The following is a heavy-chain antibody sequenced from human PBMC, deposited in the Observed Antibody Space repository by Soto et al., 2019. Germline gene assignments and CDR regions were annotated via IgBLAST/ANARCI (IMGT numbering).Heavy chain of an antibody. D-gene: IGHD3-22*01. V-gene: IGHV3-33*01. Sequence: GGSLRLSCAASGFTFSSYGMHWVRQAPGKGQEWVAIIWYDGNDKYYEDSVKGRFTISRDNSKNTLYLQMNSLRAEDTAVYYCARDYDSSGYPRYYFDYWGQGTLVTVSS. CDR3: ARDYDSSGYPRYYFDY. CDR1: GFTFSSYG. J-gene: IGHJ4*02. CDR2: IWYDGNDK.